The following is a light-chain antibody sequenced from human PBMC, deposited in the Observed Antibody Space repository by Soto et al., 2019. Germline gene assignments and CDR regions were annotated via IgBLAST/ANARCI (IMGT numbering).Light chain of an antibody. Sequence: EIVLTQSPGTLSLSPGERATLSCRASQSFNSIYLAWYQQKPGQAPRLLIYGASSRATGIPDRFSGSGSGTDFTLTISRLEPEDFAVYYCNKYDSWKLGQGTKVDSK. CDR2: GAS. J-gene: IGKJ1*01. V-gene: IGKV3-20*01. CDR3: NKYDSWK. CDR1: QSFNSIY.